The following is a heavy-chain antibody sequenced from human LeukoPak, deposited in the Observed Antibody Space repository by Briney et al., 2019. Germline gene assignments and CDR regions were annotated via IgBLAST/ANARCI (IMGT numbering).Heavy chain of an antibody. CDR2: IIPIFGTA. CDR1: GGTFSSYA. J-gene: IGHJ4*02. D-gene: IGHD2-2*01. V-gene: IGHV1-69*13. Sequence: ASVKVSCKASGGTFSSYAISWVRQAPGQGLEWMGGIIPIFGTANYAQKFQGRVTITADESTSTAYMELSSLRSEDTAVYYCAREGGSSDPFDYWGQGPLFTVSP. CDR3: AREGGSSDPFDY.